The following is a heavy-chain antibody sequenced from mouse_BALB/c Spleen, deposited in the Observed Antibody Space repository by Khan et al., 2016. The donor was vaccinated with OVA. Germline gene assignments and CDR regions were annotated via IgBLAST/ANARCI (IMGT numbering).Heavy chain of an antibody. V-gene: IGHV5-6-5*01. Sequence: EVELVESGGGLVKPGGSLKLPCAASGFTFSNYAMSWVRQSPEKRLEWVASISSGDSTYYLDSVKGRFTISRDNARNILYLQMSSLRSEDTAMYYCARDYWFAYWGQGTLVTVSA. CDR1: GFTFSNYA. CDR3: ARDYWFAY. CDR2: ISSGDST. J-gene: IGHJ3*01.